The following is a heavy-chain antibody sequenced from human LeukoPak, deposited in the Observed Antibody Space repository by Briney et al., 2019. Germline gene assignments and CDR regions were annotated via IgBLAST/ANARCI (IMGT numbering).Heavy chain of an antibody. J-gene: IGHJ4*02. CDR1: GGTFSSYA. CDR3: ARGVGANKVRSPVY. V-gene: IGHV1-69*01. Sequence: SVKVSCKASGGTFSSYAISWVRQAPGQGLEWMGGIIPIFGTANYAQKFQGRVTITADESTSTAYMELSSLRSEDTAVYYCARGVGANKVRSPVYWGQGTLVTVSS. D-gene: IGHD1-26*01. CDR2: IIPIFGTA.